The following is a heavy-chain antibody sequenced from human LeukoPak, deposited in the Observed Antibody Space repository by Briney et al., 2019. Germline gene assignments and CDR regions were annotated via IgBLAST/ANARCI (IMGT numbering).Heavy chain of an antibody. CDR2: ISYDGSNK. J-gene: IGHJ4*02. Sequence: GGSLRLSCAASGFTFSSYAMHWVRQAPGKWLEWVAVISYDGSNKYYADSVKGRFTISRDNSKNTLYLQMNSLRAEDTAVYYCAKKRDGYKMVDYWGQGTLVTVSS. V-gene: IGHV3-30*04. CDR1: GFTFSSYA. CDR3: AKKRDGYKMVDY. D-gene: IGHD5-24*01.